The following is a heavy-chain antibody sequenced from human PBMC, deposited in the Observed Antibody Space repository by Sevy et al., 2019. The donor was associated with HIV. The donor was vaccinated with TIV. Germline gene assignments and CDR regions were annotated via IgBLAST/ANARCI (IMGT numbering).Heavy chain of an antibody. CDR3: ARDQGSGFAFDI. J-gene: IGHJ3*02. CDR2: ISSSSSYI. CDR1: GFTFSSYS. D-gene: IGHD6-19*01. V-gene: IGHV3-21*01. Sequence: GGSLRLSCAASGFTFSSYSMNWVRQAPGKGLEWVSSISSSSSYIYYADSVKGRFTISRDNAKNSLYLQMNSLRAEDTAVYYCARDQGSGFAFDIWGQGTMVTDSS.